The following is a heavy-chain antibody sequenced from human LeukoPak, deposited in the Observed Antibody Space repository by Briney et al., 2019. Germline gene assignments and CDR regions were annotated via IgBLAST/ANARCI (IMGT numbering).Heavy chain of an antibody. D-gene: IGHD3-3*01. CDR1: GGSFSGYY. Sequence: SQTLSLTCAVYGGSFSGYYWSWIRQPPGKGLEWIGEISHSGSTNYNPSLKSRVTISVDTYKNQFSLNLSSVTAADTAVYYCARKGYYDFWSGYYRGYYFDYWGQGTLVTVSS. CDR2: ISHSGST. V-gene: IGHV4-34*01. J-gene: IGHJ4*02. CDR3: ARKGYYDFWSGYYRGYYFDY.